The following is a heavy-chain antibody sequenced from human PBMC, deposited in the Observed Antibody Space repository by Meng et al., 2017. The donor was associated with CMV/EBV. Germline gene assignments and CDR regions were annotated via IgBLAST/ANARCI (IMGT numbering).Heavy chain of an antibody. CDR1: GFTFSSYA. J-gene: IGHJ4*02. CDR3: AREREFVHYFDY. CDR2: ISYGGSNK. Sequence: GESLKISCAASGFTFSSYAMHWVRQAPGKGLEWVAVISYGGSNKYYADSVKGRFTISRDNSKNTLYLQMNSLRAEDTAVYYCAREREFVHYFDYWGQGTLVTVSS. D-gene: IGHD3-10*01. V-gene: IGHV3-30-3*01.